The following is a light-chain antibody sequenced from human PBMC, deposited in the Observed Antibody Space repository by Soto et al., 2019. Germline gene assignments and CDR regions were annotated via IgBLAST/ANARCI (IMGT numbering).Light chain of an antibody. V-gene: IGKV4-1*01. CDR3: QQHYSTPLT. Sequence: DIVLTQSPDSLAVSLGERATINCKSSQSVLYSSNNKNYFVWYQQKPGQPPKLLISGASTRESGVPDRFSGSGSGTDFTLTISSLQAEAVAVYYCQQHYSTPLTFGQGTRLEI. J-gene: IGKJ5*01. CDR2: GAS. CDR1: QSVLYSSNNKNY.